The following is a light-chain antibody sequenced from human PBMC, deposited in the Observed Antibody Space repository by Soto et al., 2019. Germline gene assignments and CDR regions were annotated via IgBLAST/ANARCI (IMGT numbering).Light chain of an antibody. CDR3: QLYGISPH. V-gene: IGKV3-11*01. CDR1: QSVKTF. CDR2: DAS. Sequence: EIVLTQSPATLSLSPGERATLSCRASQSVKTFLVWYQHRPGQAPRVLIYDASHRATGIPDRFTGSASGTDFTLTINRLEPEDFAVYYCQLYGISPHFGQGTRLEIK. J-gene: IGKJ5*01.